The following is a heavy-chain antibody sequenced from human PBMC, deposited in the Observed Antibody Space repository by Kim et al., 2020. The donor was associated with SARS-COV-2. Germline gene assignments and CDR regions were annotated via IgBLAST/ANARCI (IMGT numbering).Heavy chain of an antibody. CDR3: ARGYPPPMVRGVTRGRGWFDP. J-gene: IGHJ5*02. CDR2: INHSGST. CDR1: GGSFSGYY. Sequence: SETLSLTCAVYGGSFSGYYWSWIRQPPGKGLEWIGEINHSGSTNYNPSLKSRVTISVDTSKNQFSLKLSSVTAADTAVYYCARGYPPPMVRGVTRGRGWFDPWGQGTLVTVSS. D-gene: IGHD3-10*01. V-gene: IGHV4-34*01.